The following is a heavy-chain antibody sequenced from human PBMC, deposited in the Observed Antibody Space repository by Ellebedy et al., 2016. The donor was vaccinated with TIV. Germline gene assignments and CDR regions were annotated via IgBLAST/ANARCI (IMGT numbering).Heavy chain of an antibody. CDR1: GGSISSYY. CDR3: ARIGLGRIAAAP. D-gene: IGHD6-13*01. Sequence: SETLSLTCTVSGGSISSYYWSWIRQPPGKGLEWIGYIYYSGSTNYNPSLKSRVTISVDTSKNQFSLKLSSVTAADTAVYYCARIGLGRIAAAPWGQGTLVTVSS. V-gene: IGHV4-59*12. J-gene: IGHJ5*02. CDR2: IYYSGST.